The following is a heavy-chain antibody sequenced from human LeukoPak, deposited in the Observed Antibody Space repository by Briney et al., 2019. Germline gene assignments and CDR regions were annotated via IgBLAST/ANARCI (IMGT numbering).Heavy chain of an antibody. V-gene: IGHV4-4*02. D-gene: IGHD1-26*01. CDR3: ARIGSSGLFDY. CDR1: GGSISSYDW. Sequence: SETLSLTCAVSGGSISSYDWWSWVRQPPGKGLEWIGEIYHSGSTNYNPSLKSRVTISVDTSKSRFSLNLTSVTAADTALYYCARIGSSGLFDYWGLGILVTVSS. CDR2: IYHSGST. J-gene: IGHJ4*02.